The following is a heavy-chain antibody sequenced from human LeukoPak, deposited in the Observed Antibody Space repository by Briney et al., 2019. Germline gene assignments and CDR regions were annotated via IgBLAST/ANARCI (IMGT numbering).Heavy chain of an antibody. CDR3: AREGFGELLYLNAFDI. V-gene: IGHV3-7*01. J-gene: IGHJ3*02. Sequence: GGSLRLSCEASAFTFSSYWMSWVRQAPGKGLEWVANMKEDGGEINYVDSVKGRFTISRDNAKNSLYLQMNSLRAEDTAVYYCAREGFGELLYLNAFDIWGQGTMVTVSS. CDR1: AFTFSSYW. D-gene: IGHD3-10*01. CDR2: MKEDGGEI.